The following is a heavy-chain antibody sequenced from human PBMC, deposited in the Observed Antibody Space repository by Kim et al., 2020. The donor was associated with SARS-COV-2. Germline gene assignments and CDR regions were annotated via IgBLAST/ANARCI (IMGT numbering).Heavy chain of an antibody. J-gene: IGHJ4*02. Sequence: NYAPKFHGRGPITADESTSTAYMELSSLGSEDTAVYYCATHGGSSGYFDYWGQGTLVTVSS. V-gene: IGHV1-69*01. D-gene: IGHD6-25*01. CDR3: ATHGGSSGYFDY.